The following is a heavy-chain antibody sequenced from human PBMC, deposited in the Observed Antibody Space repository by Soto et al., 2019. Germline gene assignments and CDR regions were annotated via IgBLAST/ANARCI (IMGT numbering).Heavy chain of an antibody. CDR1: GFTFSSYG. CDR3: ARDPGYSYGYN. D-gene: IGHD5-18*01. CDR2: ISYDGSNK. Sequence: GGPLRLSCAASGFTFSSYGMHWVRQAPGKGLEWVAVISYDGSNKYYADSVKGRFTISRDNSKNTLYLQMSSLRSEDTAVYYCARDPGYSYGYNWGQGTLVTVSS. J-gene: IGHJ4*02. V-gene: IGHV3-30*03.